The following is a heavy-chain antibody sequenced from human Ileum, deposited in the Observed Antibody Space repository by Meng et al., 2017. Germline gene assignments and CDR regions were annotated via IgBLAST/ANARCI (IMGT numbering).Heavy chain of an antibody. D-gene: IGHD5-24*01. CDR2: IKQDGSVK. CDR1: GFTFSNYW. J-gene: IGHJ4*02. V-gene: IGHV3-7*01. CDR3: ARQMAWV. Sequence: SCAASGFTFSNYWMNWVRQAPGKGLEWVANIKQDGSVKYYVDSVKGRFTISRDNAKNSLYLQMNSLRDEDTAVYYCARQMAWVWGQGTLVTVSS.